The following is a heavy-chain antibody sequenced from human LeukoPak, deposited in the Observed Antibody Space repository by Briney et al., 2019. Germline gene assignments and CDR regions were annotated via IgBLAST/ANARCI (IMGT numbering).Heavy chain of an antibody. CDR2: INHSGST. D-gene: IGHD6-6*01. CDR3: ARRRAARRTFDY. Sequence: SETLSLTCAVYGGSFSGYYWSWIRQPPGKGLEWIGEINHSGSTNYNPSLKSRVTISVDTSKNQFSLKLSSVAAADTAVYYCARRRAARRTFDYWGQGTLATVSS. J-gene: IGHJ4*02. V-gene: IGHV4-34*01. CDR1: GGSFSGYY.